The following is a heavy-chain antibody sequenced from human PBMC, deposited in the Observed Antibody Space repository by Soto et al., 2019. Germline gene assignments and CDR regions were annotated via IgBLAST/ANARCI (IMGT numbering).Heavy chain of an antibody. D-gene: IGHD2-2*01. CDR1: GFTFSSYG. Sequence: QVQLVESGGGVVQPGRSLRLSCAASGFTFSSYGMHWVRQAPGKGLEWVAVIWYDGSNKYYADSVKGRFTISRDNSKNTLYLQMNSLRAEDTAVYYCARGYCRRTSCPQYYYYYYMDVWGKGTTVTVSS. V-gene: IGHV3-33*01. J-gene: IGHJ6*03. CDR3: ARGYCRRTSCPQYYYYYYMDV. CDR2: IWYDGSNK.